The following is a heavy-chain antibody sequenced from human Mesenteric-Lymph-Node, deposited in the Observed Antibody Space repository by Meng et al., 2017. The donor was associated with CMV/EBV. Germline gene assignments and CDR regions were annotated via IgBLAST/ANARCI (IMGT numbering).Heavy chain of an antibody. CDR3: TRLSGAVGATRPDY. CDR1: GFTFSNYD. J-gene: IGHJ4*02. Sequence: GESLKISCAASGFTFSNYDMSWVRQASGKGLEWVGRIRSKANSYATAYAASVKGRFTISRDDSKNTAYLQMNSLKTEDTAVYYCTRLSGAVGATRPDYWGQGTLVTVSS. V-gene: IGHV3-73*01. D-gene: IGHD1-26*01. CDR2: IRSKANSYAT.